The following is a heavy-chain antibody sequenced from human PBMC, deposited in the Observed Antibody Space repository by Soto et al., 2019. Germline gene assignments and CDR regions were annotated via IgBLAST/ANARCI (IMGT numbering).Heavy chain of an antibody. D-gene: IGHD4-17*01. J-gene: IGHJ4*03. V-gene: IGHV1-2*06. Sequence: QVRLVQSGAEVKKAGASVKVSCKTSGYIFSGYLIHWVRQTPGQGLQWMGRITPNSGDTNYGQTCQGRVTSTTNTSTSTADMEVSGLRSDDTAVYNCVRWGYGANSLEFWGQLTLVTVSS. CDR1: GYIFSGYL. CDR3: VRWGYGANSLEF. CDR2: ITPNSGDT.